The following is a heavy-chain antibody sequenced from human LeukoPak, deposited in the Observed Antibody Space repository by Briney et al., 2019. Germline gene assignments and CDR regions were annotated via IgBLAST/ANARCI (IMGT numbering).Heavy chain of an antibody. D-gene: IGHD1-14*01. J-gene: IGHJ3*02. CDR3: AKGRWGFTINNFDI. CDR2: ISDGGDST. Sequence: GGSLRLSCAASGFSVTTYGMGWVRQAPGKGLEWVSVISDGGDSTHYADCVKGRFTISRDSSKNTLYLQMNSLRGEDTAVYYCAKGRWGFTINNFDIWGQGTMVTVSS. CDR1: GFSVTTYG. V-gene: IGHV3-23*01.